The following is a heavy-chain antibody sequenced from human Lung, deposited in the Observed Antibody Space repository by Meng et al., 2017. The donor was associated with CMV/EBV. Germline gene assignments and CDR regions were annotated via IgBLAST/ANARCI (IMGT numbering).Heavy chain of an antibody. CDR3: ANNEAMTGYDHQYAFGI. V-gene: IGHV3-23*01. J-gene: IGHJ3*02. CDR1: GFIFRGYA. Sequence: GESLKISCVGSGFIFRGYAMSWVRQAPGKGLEWVSSISGRTRVSSMSDSGEKTHYADSVKGRFTISRDNSKNTLFLEMTGLGVEDTALYYCANNEAMTGYDHQYAFGIWGQGTTVTVSS. D-gene: IGHD5-12*01. CDR2: ISGRTRVSSMSDSGEKT.